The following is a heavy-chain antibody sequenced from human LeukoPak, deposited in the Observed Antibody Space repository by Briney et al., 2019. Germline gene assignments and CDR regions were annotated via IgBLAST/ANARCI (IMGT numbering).Heavy chain of an antibody. CDR3: ARSKRCSSTSCYAHYYYYYMDV. Sequence: PSETLSLTCTVSGGSISSYYWSWIRQPAGKGLEWIGRIYTSGSTNYNPSLKSRVTISVDTSKNQFSLKLSSVTAADTAVYYCARSKRCSSTSCYAHYYYYYMDVWGKGTTVTISS. J-gene: IGHJ6*03. CDR2: IYTSGST. V-gene: IGHV4-4*07. CDR1: GGSISSYY. D-gene: IGHD2-2*01.